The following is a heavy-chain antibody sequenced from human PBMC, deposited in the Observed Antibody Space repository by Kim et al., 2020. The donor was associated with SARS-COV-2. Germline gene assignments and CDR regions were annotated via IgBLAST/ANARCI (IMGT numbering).Heavy chain of an antibody. V-gene: IGHV4-39*01. CDR2: IYYSGST. CDR1: GGSISSTRSY. J-gene: IGHJ4*02. CDR3: ARGDLVRGVIDC. D-gene: IGHD3-10*01. Sequence: SETLSLTCTVSGGSISSTRSYWGWIRQPPGKGLEWIGSIYYSGSTFHNPSLKSRVTISVDTSKNQFSLKLNSVTAADTAVYYCARGDLVRGVIDCWGQGTLVTVSS.